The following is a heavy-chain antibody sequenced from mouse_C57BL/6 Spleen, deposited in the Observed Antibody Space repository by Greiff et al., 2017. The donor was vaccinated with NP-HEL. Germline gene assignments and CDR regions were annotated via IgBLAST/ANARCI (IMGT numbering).Heavy chain of an antibody. Sequence: EVKLMESGGDLVKPGGSLKLSCAASGFTFSSYGMSWVRQTPDKRLEWVATISSGGSYNYYPDSVKGRFTISRDNAKNTLYLQMSSLKSEDTAMYYCARQSLSSYGRFAYWGQGTLVTVSA. J-gene: IGHJ3*01. V-gene: IGHV5-6*01. D-gene: IGHD2-10*01. CDR2: ISSGGSYN. CDR1: GFTFSSYG. CDR3: ARQSLSSYGRFAY.